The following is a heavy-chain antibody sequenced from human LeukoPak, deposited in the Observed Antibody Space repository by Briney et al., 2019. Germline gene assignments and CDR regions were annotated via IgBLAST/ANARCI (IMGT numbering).Heavy chain of an antibody. CDR1: GFTFSSYS. D-gene: IGHD4-17*01. J-gene: IGHJ4*02. Sequence: PGGSLRLSCAASGFTFSSYSMNWVRQAPGKGLEWVSYIRSSSSMIYYADSVKGRFTISRDNAKNSLYLQMKSLRDEDTAIYYCARDYGDLPARVPHFDYWGQGTLVTVSS. CDR3: ARDYGDLPARVPHFDY. V-gene: IGHV3-48*02. CDR2: IRSSSSMI.